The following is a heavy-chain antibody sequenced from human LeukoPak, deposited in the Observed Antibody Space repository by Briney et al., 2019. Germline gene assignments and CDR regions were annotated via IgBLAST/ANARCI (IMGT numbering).Heavy chain of an antibody. D-gene: IGHD6-19*01. J-gene: IGHJ4*02. V-gene: IGHV4-59*08. CDR3: ARHGAVADYFDY. CDR1: GGSISSYY. Sequence: SETLSLTCTVSGGSISSYYWSWIRQPPGKGLEWIGYIYYSGSTNHNPSLKSRVTISVDTSKNQFSLKLSSVTAADTAVYYCARHGAVADYFDYWGQGTLVTVSS. CDR2: IYYSGST.